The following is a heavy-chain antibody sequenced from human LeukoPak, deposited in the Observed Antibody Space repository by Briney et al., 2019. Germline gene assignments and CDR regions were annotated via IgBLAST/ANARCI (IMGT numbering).Heavy chain of an antibody. J-gene: IGHJ5*02. D-gene: IGHD2-2*01. CDR2: IYYSGST. CDR3: ARHNLGYCSSTSCSWVDP. Sequence: PSETLSLTCTVSGGSISSSSYYWGWIRQPPGKGLEWIGSIYYSGSTYYNPSLKSRVTISVDTSKNQFSLKLSSVTAADTAVYYCARHNLGYCSSTSCSWVDPWGQGTLVTVSS. V-gene: IGHV4-39*01. CDR1: GGSISSSSYY.